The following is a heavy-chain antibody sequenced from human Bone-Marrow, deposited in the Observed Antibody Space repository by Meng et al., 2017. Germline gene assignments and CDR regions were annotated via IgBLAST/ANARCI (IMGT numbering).Heavy chain of an antibody. V-gene: IGHV3-23*01. CDR1: GFTFSSYA. J-gene: IGHJ6*02. CDR3: ATVANYDSSGSYYSHYGMDV. Sequence: GESLKISCAASGFTFSSYAMSWVRQAPGKGLEWVSAISGSGGSTNYADSVKGRFTISRDNSKNTLYLQMNSLRPEDTAVYYCATVANYDSSGSYYSHYGMDVWGQGTTVTVSS. CDR2: ISGSGGST. D-gene: IGHD3-22*01.